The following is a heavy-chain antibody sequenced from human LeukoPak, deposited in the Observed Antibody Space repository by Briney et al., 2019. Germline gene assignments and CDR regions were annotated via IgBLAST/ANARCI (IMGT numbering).Heavy chain of an antibody. CDR1: GFTFSSYA. D-gene: IGHD5-18*01. CDR2: ISGSGGST. V-gene: IGHV3-23*01. Sequence: GGSLRLSCAASGFTFSSYAMSWVRQAPGKGLEGLAPISGSGGSTYYADSVKGRFTLSRDNSKSALYVQMNSLRAEDTAVYYCAKDVPPEGYSYGYFHCWGQGTLVTVSS. CDR3: AKDVPPEGYSYGYFHC. J-gene: IGHJ4*02.